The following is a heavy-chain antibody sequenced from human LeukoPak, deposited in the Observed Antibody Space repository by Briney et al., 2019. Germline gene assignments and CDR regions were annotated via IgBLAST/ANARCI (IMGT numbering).Heavy chain of an antibody. Sequence: ASVKVSCKTSGYTFTDYYIHWVQQAPGQGLEWMGQLNPHTGGANYPQKFQGRVSMTRDTSINTAYIEVSRLTSDDTAVYYCARVTWKAVIAAPDYWGQGTLVTVSS. D-gene: IGHD2-21*01. CDR3: ARVTWKAVIAAPDY. V-gene: IGHV1-2*06. CDR1: GYTFTDYY. J-gene: IGHJ4*02. CDR2: LNPHTGGA.